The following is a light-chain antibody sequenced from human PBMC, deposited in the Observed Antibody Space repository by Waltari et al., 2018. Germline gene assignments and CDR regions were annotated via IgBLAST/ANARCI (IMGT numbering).Light chain of an antibody. Sequence: EIVMTQSPATLSVSPGERATLSCRASQSVSSNLAWYQQKPGQAPRLLIYGASTRATGIPARVSGSGSGTEFTLTISSLQSEEFAVYYCQQYNNWPSLTFGGGTKVEIK. V-gene: IGKV3-15*01. CDR2: GAS. J-gene: IGKJ4*01. CDR3: QQYNNWPSLT. CDR1: QSVSSN.